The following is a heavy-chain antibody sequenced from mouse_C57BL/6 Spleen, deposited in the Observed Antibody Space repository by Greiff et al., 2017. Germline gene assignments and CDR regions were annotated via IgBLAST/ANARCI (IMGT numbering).Heavy chain of an antibody. V-gene: IGHV1-69*01. CDR1: GYTFTSYW. D-gene: IGHD4-1*01. J-gene: IGHJ1*03. Sequence: QVQLKQPGAELVMPGASVKLSCKASGYTFTSYWMHWVKQRPGQGLEWIGKIDPSDSYTNYNQKFKGKSTLTVDKSSSTAYMQLSSLTSEDSAVYDCARPGANWDWYFDVWGTGTTVTVSS. CDR3: ARPGANWDWYFDV. CDR2: IDPSDSYT.